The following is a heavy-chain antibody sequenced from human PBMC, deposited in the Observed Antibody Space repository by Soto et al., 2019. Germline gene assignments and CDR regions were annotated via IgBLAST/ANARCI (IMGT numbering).Heavy chain of an antibody. Sequence: EVQLEESGGDLVQPGGSLRLSCAASGFTFSAYAMNWVRQAPGKGLEWISYISSTGNTIYYADSVKGRFTISRDNARNSLHLQMNGLRDEDTAVYYCARAREADYGELGYWGQGTLGTVSS. CDR2: ISSTGNTI. CDR3: ARAREADYGELGY. CDR1: GFTFSAYA. D-gene: IGHD4-17*01. V-gene: IGHV3-48*02. J-gene: IGHJ4*02.